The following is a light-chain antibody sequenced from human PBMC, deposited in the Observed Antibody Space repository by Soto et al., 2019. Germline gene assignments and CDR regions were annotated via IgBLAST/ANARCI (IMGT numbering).Light chain of an antibody. CDR3: SSYAGITPYV. J-gene: IGLJ1*01. CDR2: EVS. V-gene: IGLV2-8*01. CDR1: SSDVGGYTY. Sequence: SALTQPPSASGSPGQSVTISCTGTSSDVGGYTYVSWYQQHPGKAPKLMIYEVSKRPSGVPDRFSGSKSGNTPSLTVSGLQAEDEADYYCSSYAGITPYVFGTGTKVTVL.